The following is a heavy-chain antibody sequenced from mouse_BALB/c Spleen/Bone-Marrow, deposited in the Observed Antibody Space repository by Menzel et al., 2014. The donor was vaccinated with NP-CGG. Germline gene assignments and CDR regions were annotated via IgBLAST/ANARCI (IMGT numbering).Heavy chain of an antibody. V-gene: IGHV1-67*01. Sequence: QVHLQQSGPELVRPGVSVKISCKGSGYTFTDYAMHWVKQSHAKSLEWIGVINTYSGNTNYNQNFKGKATMTVDKSSSTAFMELARLTYEDSAIYYCAREGYASTAWFAYWGQGTLVTVSA. CDR2: INTYSGNT. CDR3: AREGYASTAWFAY. D-gene: IGHD1-1*01. J-gene: IGHJ3*01. CDR1: GYTFTDYA.